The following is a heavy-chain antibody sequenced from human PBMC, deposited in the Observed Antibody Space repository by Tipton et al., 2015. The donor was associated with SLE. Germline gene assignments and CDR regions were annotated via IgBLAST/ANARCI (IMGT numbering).Heavy chain of an antibody. CDR3: ARDSGHNSGYDYYYYGMDV. D-gene: IGHD5-18*01. CDR1: GASISGSSW. Sequence: SLRLSCAVSGASISGSSWWNWVRQPPGKGLEWIGEIYHSGTTYYNPSLKSRVTISLDKSMNQFSLRLSSVTAADTAVYYCARDSGHNSGYDYYYYGMDVWGQGTTVTVSS. J-gene: IGHJ6*02. CDR2: IYHSGTT. V-gene: IGHV4-4*02.